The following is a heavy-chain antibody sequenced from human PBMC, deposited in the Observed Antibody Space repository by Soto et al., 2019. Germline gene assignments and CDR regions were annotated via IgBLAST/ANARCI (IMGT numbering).Heavy chain of an antibody. V-gene: IGHV4-34*12. D-gene: IGHD5-18*01. CDR2: IIHREST. Sequence: SETLSLTCAVYGGSFSAYYWSWVRQPQGKGLEWIGEIIHRESTKYNRSLKSRGTISVDTSKNQFSLKLSPVTAADTAVYYCARRYSHGPYYYYGMDVWGQGTTVTVSS. CDR3: ARRYSHGPYYYYGMDV. CDR1: GGSFSAYY. J-gene: IGHJ6*02.